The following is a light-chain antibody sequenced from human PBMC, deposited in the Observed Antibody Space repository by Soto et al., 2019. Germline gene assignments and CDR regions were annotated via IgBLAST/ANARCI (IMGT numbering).Light chain of an antibody. Sequence: IVLTQSPATLSLSPGERATLSCRASQSVSSNLAWYQQKPGQAPRLLIYGASNRATGIPDRFSGSGSGTDFTLTINRLEPEDFAMYYCQQYGSSPLTFGGGTKVDI. CDR1: QSVSSN. V-gene: IGKV3-20*01. CDR3: QQYGSSPLT. CDR2: GAS. J-gene: IGKJ4*01.